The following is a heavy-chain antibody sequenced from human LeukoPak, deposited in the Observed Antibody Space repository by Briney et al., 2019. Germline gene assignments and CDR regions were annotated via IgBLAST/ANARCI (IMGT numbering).Heavy chain of an antibody. D-gene: IGHD3-22*01. CDR2: IYYRGST. CDR1: GDSISSSSYY. J-gene: IGHJ1*01. Sequence: SETLSLTCTISGDSISSSSYYWGWIRQPPGKGLEWIGDIYYRGSTYYNPSLKSRVSISIDTSNNQFSLTLSSVTAADTALYFCARRRYYDSTGYLDWGQGTLVTVSS. CDR3: ARRRYYDSTGYLD. V-gene: IGHV4-39*01.